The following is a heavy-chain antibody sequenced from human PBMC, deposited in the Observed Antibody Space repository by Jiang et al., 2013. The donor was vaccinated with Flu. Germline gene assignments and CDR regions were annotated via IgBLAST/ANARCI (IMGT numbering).Heavy chain of an antibody. V-gene: IGHV1-24*01. D-gene: IGHD5-12*01. Sequence: GAEVKKPGASVKVSCKVPRSALTELSIHWVRQAPGKGLEWLGGFDPVDYETVYAQEFQGRLTMTEDTSADTAYMELRSLRSEDTAIYYCTSIRYRGDPFDIWGQGTLVTVSS. CDR1: RSALTELS. J-gene: IGHJ3*02. CDR2: FDPVDYET. CDR3: TSIRYRGDPFDI.